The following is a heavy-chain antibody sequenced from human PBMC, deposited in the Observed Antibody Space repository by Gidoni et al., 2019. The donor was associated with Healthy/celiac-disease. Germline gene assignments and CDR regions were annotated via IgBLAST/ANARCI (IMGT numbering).Heavy chain of an antibody. CDR1: GYAFTSYA. V-gene: IGHV1-3*01. Sequence: QVQLVQSGAEVKKPGASVKVSCKASGYAFTSYAMHWVRQAPGQRLEWMGWINAGNGNTKYSQKFQGRVTITRDTSASTAYMELSSLRSEDTAVYYCARGPWELLYFDYWGQGTLVTVSS. J-gene: IGHJ4*02. CDR3: ARGPWELLYFDY. D-gene: IGHD1-26*01. CDR2: INAGNGNT.